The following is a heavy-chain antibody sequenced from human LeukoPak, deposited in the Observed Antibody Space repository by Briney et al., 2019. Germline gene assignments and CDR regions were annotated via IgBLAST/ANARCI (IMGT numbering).Heavy chain of an antibody. Sequence: GSLSLSCAASGFTFSSYWMHWVRQAPGKGLVWVSRINSDGSSTSYADSVKGRFTISRDNAKNTLYLQMNSLRAEDTAVYYCARDNTVTPFGYYYMDVWGKGTTVTVSS. V-gene: IGHV3-74*01. CDR1: GFTFSSYW. CDR2: INSDGSST. CDR3: ARDNTVTPFGYYYMDV. J-gene: IGHJ6*03. D-gene: IGHD4-17*01.